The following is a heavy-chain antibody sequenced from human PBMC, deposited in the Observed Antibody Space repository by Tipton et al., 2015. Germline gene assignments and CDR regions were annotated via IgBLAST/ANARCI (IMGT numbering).Heavy chain of an antibody. CDR2: IFYSGTT. Sequence: TLSLTCIVSGGSISNNNYHWAWIRQPPGKGLEWIASIFYSGTTYYRPPLESRATISVDTSKNQFSLRLNSVAAADTAVYYCSAEITSTSWNWGQGTLVTVSS. CDR1: GGSISNNNYH. J-gene: IGHJ4*02. D-gene: IGHD2-2*01. CDR3: SAEITSTSWN. V-gene: IGHV4-39*01.